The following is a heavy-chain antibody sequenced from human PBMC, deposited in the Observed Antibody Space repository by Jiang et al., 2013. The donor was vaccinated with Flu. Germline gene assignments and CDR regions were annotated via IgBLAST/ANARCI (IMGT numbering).Heavy chain of an antibody. CDR2: ISYDGGNA. V-gene: IGHV3-30*18. CDR1: GFAFSATG. D-gene: IGHD2-8*01. CDR3: AKDHGLASRTFGY. J-gene: IGHJ4*02. Sequence: QLVESGGGLVQPGRSLRLSCAASGFAFSATGMHWVRQAPGKGLEWVALISYDGGNAYYADSVKGRFTISRDNSKNTLYLQMNSLRDEDTAVYYCAKDHGLASRTFGYWGQGTLVTVSS.